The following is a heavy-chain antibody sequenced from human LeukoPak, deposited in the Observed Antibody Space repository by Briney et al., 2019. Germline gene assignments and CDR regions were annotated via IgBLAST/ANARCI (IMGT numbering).Heavy chain of an antibody. V-gene: IGHV3-23*01. D-gene: IGHD5-24*01. J-gene: IGHJ4*02. CDR3: ASSDDGY. CDR1: GFTFSSSA. Sequence: PGGSLRLSCAASGFTFSSSAMSWVRQAPGKGLEWVSTISGSDSSTHYADSVKGRFTISRDKAKNSLYLQMNSLRAEDTAVYYCASSDDGYWGQGTLVTVSS. CDR2: ISGSDSST.